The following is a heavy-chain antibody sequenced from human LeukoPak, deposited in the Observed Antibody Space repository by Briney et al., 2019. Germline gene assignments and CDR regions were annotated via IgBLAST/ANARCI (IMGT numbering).Heavy chain of an antibody. CDR3: ARSSGTVTTSLYYYYYYMDV. D-gene: IGHD4-17*01. Sequence: ASVEVSCKASGYTFTSYDITWVRQATGQGLEWMGWMNPNSGNTGYAQKFQGRVTMTRNTSISTAYMELSSLRSEDTAVYYCARSSGTVTTSLYYYYYYMDVWGKGTTVTISS. CDR2: MNPNSGNT. V-gene: IGHV1-8*01. CDR1: GYTFTSYD. J-gene: IGHJ6*03.